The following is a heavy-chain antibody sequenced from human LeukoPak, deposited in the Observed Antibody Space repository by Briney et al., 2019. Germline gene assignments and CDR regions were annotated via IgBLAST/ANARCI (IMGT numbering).Heavy chain of an antibody. V-gene: IGHV3-33*01. Sequence: GGSLRLSCTASGCTFSNYGMHWVRQAPGKGLEWVAVMWVWNDGSNEYYADSVKGRFTIARDNSKNTLYLQMVSLRAEDTADYYCARDRFPHDDAHYGMDVWGQGTLVTVSS. CDR3: ARDRFPHDDAHYGMDV. D-gene: IGHD3-16*01. CDR2: MWVWNDGSNE. CDR1: GCTFSNYG. J-gene: IGHJ6*02.